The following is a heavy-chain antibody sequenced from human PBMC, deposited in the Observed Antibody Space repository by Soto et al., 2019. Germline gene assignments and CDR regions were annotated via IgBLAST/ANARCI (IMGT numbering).Heavy chain of an antibody. V-gene: IGHV1-8*01. CDR1: GYSFTNYD. CDR3: TRGDF. J-gene: IGHJ4*02. CDR2: MHPSSGNT. Sequence: QVQLVQSGAEVKKPGASVKVSCKASGYSFTNYDINWVRQATGQGLGWMGWMHPSSGNTGFAQKFQGRATMTWDTSISTAYMELSSLRFEDTAVYYCTRGDFWGQGTLVTVSA.